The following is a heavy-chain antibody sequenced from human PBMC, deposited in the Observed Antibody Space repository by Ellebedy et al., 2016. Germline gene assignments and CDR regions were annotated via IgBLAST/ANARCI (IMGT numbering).Heavy chain of an antibody. CDR3: ATTGTSWAWFDP. Sequence: GGSLRLSCAASGFTFSSYGMHWVRQAPGKGLEWVAVIWYDGSNKYYADSVKGRFTISRDNSKNTLYLQMNSLRSEDTAVYYCATTGTSWAWFDPWGQGTLVTVSS. J-gene: IGHJ5*02. CDR1: GFTFSSYG. CDR2: IWYDGSNK. V-gene: IGHV3-33*03. D-gene: IGHD1-1*01.